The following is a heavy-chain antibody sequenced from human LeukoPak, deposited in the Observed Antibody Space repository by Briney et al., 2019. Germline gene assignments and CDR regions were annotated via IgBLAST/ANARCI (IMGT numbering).Heavy chain of an antibody. CDR2: ISGSGGST. D-gene: IGHD6-19*01. J-gene: IGHJ4*02. Sequence: GGSLRLSCAASGFTFSSYAMSWVRQAPGKGLEWVSAISGSGGSTYYADSVKGRFTNSRDNSKNTLYLQMNSLRAEDTAVYYCAKDQDSSGWYAPLDYWGQGTLVTVSS. CDR3: AKDQDSSGWYAPLDY. CDR1: GFTFSSYA. V-gene: IGHV3-23*01.